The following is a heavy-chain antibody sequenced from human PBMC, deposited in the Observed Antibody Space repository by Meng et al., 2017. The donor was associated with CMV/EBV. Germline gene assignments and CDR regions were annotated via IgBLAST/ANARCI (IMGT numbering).Heavy chain of an antibody. J-gene: IGHJ5*02. V-gene: IGHV4-34*01. CDR3: ARGVGGWFDP. CDR1: GGSFSGYY. Sequence: VRLTQAGAGLFNPSDPLSLPCAVYGGSFSGYYWSWIRQPPGKGLEWIGEINHSGSTNYNPSLKSRVTISVDTSKNQFSLKLSSVTAADTAGYYCARGVGGWFDPWGQGTLVTVSS. D-gene: IGHD1-26*01. CDR2: INHSGST.